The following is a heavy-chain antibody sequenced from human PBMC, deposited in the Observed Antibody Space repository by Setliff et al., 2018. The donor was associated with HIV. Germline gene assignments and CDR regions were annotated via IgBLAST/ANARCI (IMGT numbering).Heavy chain of an antibody. Sequence: GESLKISCAASEVISTTYVGNWVRQAPGKGLEWLSSISGSGHFVKYAMPVRGRFTLSRDNSKKSLFLQMNNLTAADTGVYFCVRGSTKTTRGNGAFDLWGQGTMVTVSS. V-gene: IGHV3-21*03. D-gene: IGHD1-1*01. CDR3: VRGSTKTTRGNGAFDL. CDR2: ISGSGHFV. CDR1: EVISTTYV. J-gene: IGHJ3*01.